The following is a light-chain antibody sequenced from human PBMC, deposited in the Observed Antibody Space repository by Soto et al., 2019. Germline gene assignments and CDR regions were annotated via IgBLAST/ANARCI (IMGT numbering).Light chain of an antibody. V-gene: IGLV1-44*01. CDR2: SYD. CDR3: AAWDASLDGYV. J-gene: IGLJ1*01. CDR1: SSNLGDNT. Sequence: QAVVTQPPSASGTPGQRVTISCSTSSSNLGDNTVNWYQQVPGVAPKLLIYSYDQRPSGVPDRFSGSKSGTSASLAISGLQSEDEADYYCAAWDASLDGYVFGTGTKLTVL.